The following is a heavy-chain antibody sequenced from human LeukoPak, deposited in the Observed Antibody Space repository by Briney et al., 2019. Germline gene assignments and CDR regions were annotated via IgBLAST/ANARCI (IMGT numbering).Heavy chain of an antibody. CDR1: GGSFSGYY. V-gene: IGHV4-34*01. Sequence: SETLSLTCAVYGGSFSGYYWGWIRQPPGKGLEWIGEINHSGSTNYNPSLKSRVTISVDTSKNQFSLKLSSVTAADTAVYYCARASRWYSSGWYLDYWGQGTLVTVSS. J-gene: IGHJ4*02. D-gene: IGHD6-19*01. CDR3: ARASRWYSSGWYLDY. CDR2: INHSGST.